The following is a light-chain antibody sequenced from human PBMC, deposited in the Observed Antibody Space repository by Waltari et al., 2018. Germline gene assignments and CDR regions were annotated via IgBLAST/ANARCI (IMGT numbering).Light chain of an antibody. J-gene: IGKJ2*01. CDR3: QQYDDYPFT. V-gene: IGKV1-16*01. CDR1: QGINNY. Sequence: DIQMTQSPSSLSASLGERVTIICRASQGINNYLAWFQQKPGKAPKPLIYFASNLQNGVPARFSGTGSGTDFTRTISSLQADDFATYFCQQYDDYPFTFGQGTRLEIK. CDR2: FAS.